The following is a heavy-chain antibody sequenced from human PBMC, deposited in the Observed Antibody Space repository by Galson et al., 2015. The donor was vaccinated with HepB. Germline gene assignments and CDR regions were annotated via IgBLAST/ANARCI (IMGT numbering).Heavy chain of an antibody. CDR3: ARDFEPYSDSGTYLS. J-gene: IGHJ4*02. CDR1: EFTFSTYS. V-gene: IGHV3-48*01. Sequence: SLRLSCAASEFTFSTYSMNWIRQAPGKGLEWVSYIDTNATTRFYADSVKGRFTISRDNAENSLYLQMNSLRAEDTAIYYCARDFEPYSDSGTYLSWGRGTPVTVSS. CDR2: IDTNATTR. D-gene: IGHD3-10*01.